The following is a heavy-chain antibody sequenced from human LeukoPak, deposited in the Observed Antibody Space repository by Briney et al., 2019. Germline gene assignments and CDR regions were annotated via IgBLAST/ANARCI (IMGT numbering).Heavy chain of an antibody. D-gene: IGHD2-2*01. Sequence: GGSLRLSCAASGFTFSSYTMNWVRQAPGKGLEWVSDISGSDGSSYYADSVKGRFTISRDNSKNTLYLQMNSLRPEDTAVYYCAKDPRSLGYCTSSSCPYFDYWGQGTLVTVSS. CDR2: ISGSDGSS. V-gene: IGHV3-23*01. J-gene: IGHJ4*02. CDR3: AKDPRSLGYCTSSSCPYFDY. CDR1: GFTFSSYT.